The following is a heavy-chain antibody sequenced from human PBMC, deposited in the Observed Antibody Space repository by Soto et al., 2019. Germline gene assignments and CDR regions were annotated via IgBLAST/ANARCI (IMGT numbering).Heavy chain of an antibody. CDR2: MSGTGGST. CDR1: GFTFSSYA. V-gene: IGHV3-23*01. D-gene: IGHD6-19*01. Sequence: EVQLLESGGGLVQPGRSLRLSCAASGFTFSSYAMNWVRQAPGKGLEWVSAMSGTGGSTYYADSVKGRFTISRDNSKTTLFLQMNRLRVEPTAVFYCAQAGFSSGWSPSYFAYWRQGTLVTVSS. CDR3: AQAGFSSGWSPSYFAY. J-gene: IGHJ4*02.